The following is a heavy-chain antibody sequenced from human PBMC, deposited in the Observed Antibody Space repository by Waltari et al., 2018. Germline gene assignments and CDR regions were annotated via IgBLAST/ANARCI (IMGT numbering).Heavy chain of an antibody. CDR3: ARGYGSGSYYNSEYYFDY. Sequence: QVQLQESGPGLVKPSETLSLTCTVSGGSISSHYWSWIRQPPGTGLEWIGYIYYSGSTNYNPSLKSRVTISVDTSKNQFSLKLSSVTAADTAVYYCARGYGSGSYYNSEYYFDYWGQGTLVTVSS. CDR2: IYYSGST. CDR1: GGSISSHY. J-gene: IGHJ4*02. V-gene: IGHV4-59*11. D-gene: IGHD3-10*01.